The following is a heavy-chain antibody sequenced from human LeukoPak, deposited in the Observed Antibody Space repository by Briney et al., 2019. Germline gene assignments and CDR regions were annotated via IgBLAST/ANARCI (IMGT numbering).Heavy chain of an antibody. V-gene: IGHV1-2*02. J-gene: IGHJ3*02. D-gene: IGHD3-22*01. CDR3: ASYSYDSNRAEDAFDI. CDR2: INPNSGGT. CDR1: GYTFTGYY. Sequence: GASVKLSCKASGYTFTGYYMHWVRQAPGQGLERMGWINPNSGGTNYAQKFQGRVTMTRDTPISTAYMELSRLRSDDTAVYYCASYSYDSNRAEDAFDIWGQGTMVTVPS.